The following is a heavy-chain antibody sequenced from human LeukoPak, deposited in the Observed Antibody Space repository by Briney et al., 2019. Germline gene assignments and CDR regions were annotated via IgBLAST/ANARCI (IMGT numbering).Heavy chain of an antibody. Sequence: SQTLSLSCAISGDSVYSGSSAWSWIRQSPSRGLEWLGRTYYGSKWNHDYAESVKSLITIDPDTSKKEFSLQLNSVTPEDTAVYYCARNLRPDFDYWGQGTLVTVSS. CDR1: GDSVYSGSSA. V-gene: IGHV6-1*01. CDR3: ARNLRPDFDY. CDR2: TYYGSKWNH. J-gene: IGHJ4*02.